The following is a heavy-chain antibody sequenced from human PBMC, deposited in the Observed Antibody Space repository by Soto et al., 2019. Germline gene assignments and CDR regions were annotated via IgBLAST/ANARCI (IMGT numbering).Heavy chain of an antibody. D-gene: IGHD3-16*02. Sequence: SGPTLVNPTHTLTLTCSFSGFSLTTHGGCVSWIRQPPGKALDWLALIDWDDGKYYNTSLKTRLTISKDTPKNQVVLTMANVDPLNRARYFCARSRMSERLHDQLSGGMDGFGGGNTLTVYS. V-gene: IGHV2-70*01. CDR1: GFSLTTHGGC. J-gene: IGHJ6*03. CDR3: ARSRMSERLHDQLSGGMDG. CDR2: IDWDDGK.